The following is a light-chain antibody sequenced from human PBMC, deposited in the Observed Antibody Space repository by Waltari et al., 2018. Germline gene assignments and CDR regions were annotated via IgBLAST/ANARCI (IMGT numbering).Light chain of an antibody. J-gene: IGLJ2*01. CDR3: NSCTGDSTLI. CDR1: SSYVGGYND. V-gene: IGLV2-14*01. Sequence: QSALTQPAFVSGSPGQSITISCTGTSSYVGGYNDVSWYQQPPGKAPKLIIYYVDKRPPGVSTRFSGSKSGNTASLTISGLQVEDEADYYCNSCTGDSTLIFGGGTKVTVL. CDR2: YVD.